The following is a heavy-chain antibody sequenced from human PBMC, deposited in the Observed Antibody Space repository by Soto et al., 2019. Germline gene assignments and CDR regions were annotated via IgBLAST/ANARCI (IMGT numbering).Heavy chain of an antibody. D-gene: IGHD3-22*01. CDR2: IKQDGSEK. J-gene: IGHJ4*02. CDR1: GFTFSSYW. CDR3: ARQRDYYNS. Sequence: GGSLRLSCAASGFTFSSYWMSWVRQAPGKGLEWVANIKQDGSEKNYVDSVKGRFTISRDNAKDSLYLQMNNLRAEDTAVYHCARQRDYYNSWGQGTLVTVS. V-gene: IGHV3-7*02.